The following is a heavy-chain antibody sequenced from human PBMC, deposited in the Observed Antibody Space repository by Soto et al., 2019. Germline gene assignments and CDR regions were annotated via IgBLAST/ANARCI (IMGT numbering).Heavy chain of an antibody. V-gene: IGHV1-2*02. D-gene: IGHD3-9*01. CDR1: GYTFIDCY. CDR2: ISPRSGGT. Sequence: ASVKVSCKASGYTFIDCYMHWVRQAPGQGFEWMGRISPRSGGTNYAQKFQGRVTMTWDTSLNTAYMELSSLISEDTAVYYCARPPGYISDWYYFDLWGQGTLVTVSS. J-gene: IGHJ4*02. CDR3: ARPPGYISDWYYFDL.